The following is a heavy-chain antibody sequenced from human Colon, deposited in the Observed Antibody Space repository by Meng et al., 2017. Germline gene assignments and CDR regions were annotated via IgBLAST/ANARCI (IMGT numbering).Heavy chain of an antibody. Sequence: GSLRLSCTVSGDSISGSNYYWGWIRQPPGKGLEWIGNIYYTGRTYYKPSLKSRVTISVDTSKNQFSLKLRSVTAADTAVYYCGRAGGGWGSGWSDYWGQGTLVTVSS. CDR1: GDSISGSNYY. V-gene: IGHV4-39*07. D-gene: IGHD6-19*01. CDR3: GRAGGGWGSGWSDY. J-gene: IGHJ4*02. CDR2: IYYTGRT.